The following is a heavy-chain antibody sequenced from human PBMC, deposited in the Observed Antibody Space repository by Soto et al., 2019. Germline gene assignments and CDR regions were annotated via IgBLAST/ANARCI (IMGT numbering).Heavy chain of an antibody. V-gene: IGHV1-8*01. Sequence: ASVEVSCKATGYTFSSADINWVRQATGQGLEWMGWMNPKSGNTGYAQKFQGRVTMTSSTSTSTAYMELSGLKSEDTATYYCARRLDVVGLALGSRVYYGMDLSGQGTTVTVSS. CDR1: GYTFSSAD. CDR2: MNPKSGNT. CDR3: ARRLDVVGLALGSRVYYGMDL. J-gene: IGHJ6*02. D-gene: IGHD2-15*01.